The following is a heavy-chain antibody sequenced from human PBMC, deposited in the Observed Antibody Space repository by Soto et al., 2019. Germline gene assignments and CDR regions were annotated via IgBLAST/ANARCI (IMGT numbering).Heavy chain of an antibody. CDR1: GYSFTSLD. CDR3: ARGVSAEVDY. D-gene: IGHD6-19*01. CDR2: MEPSTGRT. J-gene: IGHJ4*02. V-gene: IGHV1-8*01. Sequence: QVQLVQSGAEVREPGASVKVSCKASGYSFTSLDINRVRQTAGQGLEWMGWMEPSTGRTGYAQKFQGRVTMTRDTSINTAYMELTTLTSDDTAFYYCARGVSAEVDYWGQGTLVTVSS.